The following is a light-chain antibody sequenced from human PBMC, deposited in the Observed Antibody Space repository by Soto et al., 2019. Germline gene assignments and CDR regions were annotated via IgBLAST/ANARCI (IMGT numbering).Light chain of an antibody. CDR3: CSYAGSSTYV. V-gene: IGLV2-23*01. J-gene: IGLJ1*01. CDR2: EGS. CDR1: SSDVGSYNL. Sequence: QAVVTQPASVSGSPGQSITNSCTGTSSDVGSYNLVSWYQQHPGKAPKLMIYEGSKRPSGVSNRFSGSKSGNTASLTISGLQAEDEADYYCCSYAGSSTYVFGTGTKLTVL.